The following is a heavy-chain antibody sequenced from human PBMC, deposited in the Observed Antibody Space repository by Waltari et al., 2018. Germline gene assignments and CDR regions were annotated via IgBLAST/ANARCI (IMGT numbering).Heavy chain of an antibody. D-gene: IGHD3-10*01. CDR2: ISGSGGST. CDR3: AKPGIRGVIIHWFDP. V-gene: IGHV3-23*01. Sequence: EVQLLESGGGLVQPGGSLRLSCAASGFTFSSYAMSWVRQAPGKGLEWVSAISGSGGSTYYADSGKGRFTISRDNSKNTLYLQMNSLRAEDTAVYYCAKPGIRGVIIHWFDPWGQGTLVTVSS. CDR1: GFTFSSYA. J-gene: IGHJ5*02.